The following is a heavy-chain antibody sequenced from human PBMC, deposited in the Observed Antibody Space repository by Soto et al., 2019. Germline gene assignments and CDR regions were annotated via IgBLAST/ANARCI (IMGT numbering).Heavy chain of an antibody. CDR1: GFSLSTSGVG. CDR3: ARNGDGSGWVTY. V-gene: IGHV2-5*02. Sequence: QITLKESGPTLVKPTQTLTLTCTFSGFSLSTSGVGVGWIRQPPGKALEWLALIYWDDDKRYSPSLKSRPTTHRHTSQHPVLLTIPTMDPVDPATYYGARNGDGSGWVTYWGQRTLVTVSS. D-gene: IGHD6-19*01. J-gene: IGHJ4*02. CDR2: IYWDDDK.